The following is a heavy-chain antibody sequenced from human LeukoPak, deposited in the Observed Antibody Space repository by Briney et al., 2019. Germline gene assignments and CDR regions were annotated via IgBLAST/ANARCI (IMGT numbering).Heavy chain of an antibody. V-gene: IGHV4-31*03. D-gene: IGHD3-10*01. CDR2: IYYSGST. CDR1: GGSISSGGYY. Sequence: SQTLSLTCTVSGGSISSGGYYWSWIRQHPGKGLEWIGYIYYSGSTYYNPSLKSRVTISVDTSKNQFSLKLSSATAADTAVYYCARAWASYYYGSGTFDYWGQGTLVTVSS. J-gene: IGHJ4*02. CDR3: ARAWASYYYGSGTFDY.